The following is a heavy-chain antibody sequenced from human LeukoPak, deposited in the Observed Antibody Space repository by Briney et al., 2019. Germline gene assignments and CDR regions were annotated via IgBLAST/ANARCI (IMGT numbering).Heavy chain of an antibody. CDR2: IYSGGST. D-gene: IGHD2-21*02. Sequence: PGGSLRLSCAASEFPVSSNYMSWVRQAPGKGLEWVSVIYSGGSTYYADSVKGRFTISRDNSKNALYLQMNSLRAEDTAVYYCARANCGGDCFPYYFDYWGQGTLVTVSS. CDR3: ARANCGGDCFPYYFDY. J-gene: IGHJ4*02. V-gene: IGHV3-66*01. CDR1: EFPVSSNY.